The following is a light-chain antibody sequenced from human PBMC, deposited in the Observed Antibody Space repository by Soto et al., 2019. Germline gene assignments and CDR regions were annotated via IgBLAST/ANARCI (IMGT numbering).Light chain of an antibody. J-gene: IGKJ2*01. CDR2: TSG. V-gene: IGKV1-39*01. Sequence: QMTQSPSSLSASVGDRVTITCRASQRITTYLNWYQQKPGKAPKLLISTSGTLQRGVPSWFSGSGSGTDFTLTITALRPEDFATYFCQQSYSIPYTFGQGTKLEIK. CDR1: QRITTY. CDR3: QQSYSIPYT.